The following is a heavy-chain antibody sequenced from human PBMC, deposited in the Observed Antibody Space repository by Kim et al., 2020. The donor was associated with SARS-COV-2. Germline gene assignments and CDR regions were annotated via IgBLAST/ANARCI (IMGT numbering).Heavy chain of an antibody. Sequence: YYADSGKGRFTISRDNSKNTLYLQMNSLRAEDTAVYYCAKRVYYYYGMDVWGQGTTVTVSS. J-gene: IGHJ6*02. CDR3: AKRVYYYYGMDV. V-gene: IGHV3-23*01. D-gene: IGHD6-13*01.